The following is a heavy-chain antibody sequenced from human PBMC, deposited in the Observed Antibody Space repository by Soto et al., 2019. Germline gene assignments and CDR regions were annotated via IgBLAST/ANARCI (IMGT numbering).Heavy chain of an antibody. V-gene: IGHV4-39*01. D-gene: IGHD3-3*02. Sequence: SETLSLTCTVSGGSISSSSYYWGWIRQPPGKGLEWIGSIYYSGSTYYNPSLKSRVTISVDTSKNQFSLKLSSVTAAATAVDYCARHSLIFGVVYVANQENWFDPWGQGTLVTVSS. CDR3: ARHSLIFGVVYVANQENWFDP. CDR1: GGSISSSSYY. CDR2: IYYSGST. J-gene: IGHJ5*02.